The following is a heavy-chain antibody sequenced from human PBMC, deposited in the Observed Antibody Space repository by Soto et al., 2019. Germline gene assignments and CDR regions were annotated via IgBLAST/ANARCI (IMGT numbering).Heavy chain of an antibody. Sequence: GSLRLASAASVFRVDDYNIPWFRQAPGKGLEWVSLITWNGGNTYYADSVKGRFTISRDGTTESVSLQMTSLKREDTGLYYCARETLSFGSALDVWGQGTMVTVSS. V-gene: IGHV3-43*01. D-gene: IGHD3-3*01. CDR1: VFRVDDYN. J-gene: IGHJ6*02. CDR2: ITWNGGNT. CDR3: ARETLSFGSALDV.